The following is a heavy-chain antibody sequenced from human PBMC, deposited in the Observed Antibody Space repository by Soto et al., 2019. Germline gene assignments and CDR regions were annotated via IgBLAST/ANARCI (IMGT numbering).Heavy chain of an antibody. CDR2: ISAYNGNT. D-gene: IGHD6-19*01. CDR3: ARRTAYSSGWGHFDY. CDR1: GYTFTSYG. V-gene: IGHV1-18*01. Sequence: QVQLVQSGAEVKKPGASVKVSCKASGYTFTSYGISWVRQAPGQGLEWMGWISAYNGNTNYAQKLQGRVTMTTDTAXXTAYMELRSLRSDDTAVYYCARRTAYSSGWGHFDYWGQGTLVTVSS. J-gene: IGHJ4*02.